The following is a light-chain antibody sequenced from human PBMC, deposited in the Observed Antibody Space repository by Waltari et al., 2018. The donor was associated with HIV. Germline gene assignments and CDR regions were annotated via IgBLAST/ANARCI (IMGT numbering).Light chain of an antibody. Sequence: SYELTQQPSASVSPGQTATITCSGDKLGDKYVSWYKQRPGQSPVLVIYQDTGRPSGIPERLSGSNSGNTATLTISGTQAMDEADYYCQAWDSSAVVFGGGTKLTVL. V-gene: IGLV3-1*01. CDR1: KLGDKY. CDR2: QDT. CDR3: QAWDSSAVV. J-gene: IGLJ2*01.